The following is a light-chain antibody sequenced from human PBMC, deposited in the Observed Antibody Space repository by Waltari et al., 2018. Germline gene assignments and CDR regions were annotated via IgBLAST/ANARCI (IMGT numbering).Light chain of an antibody. V-gene: IGLV2-14*03. CDR3: SSYTSSSTPV. CDR2: DVS. Sequence: QSALTQPASVSGSPGQSITISCTGTSSDVGGYNYVSWYQQHPGKGPTLMIYDVSNRPSGVSYRFSVSKSGNTASLTISGLQAEDEAEYYCSSYTSSSTPVFGTGTKVTVL. J-gene: IGLJ1*01. CDR1: SSDVGGYNY.